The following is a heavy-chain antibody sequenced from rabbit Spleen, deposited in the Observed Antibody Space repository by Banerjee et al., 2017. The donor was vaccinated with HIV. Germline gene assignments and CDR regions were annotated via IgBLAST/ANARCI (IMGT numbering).Heavy chain of an antibody. J-gene: IGHJ4*01. Sequence: QSLEESGGDLVKPGGTLTLTCTVSGFSFSSNWICWVRQAPGKGLEWIACIDTGSSGFTYFATWAKGRFTCSKTSSTTVTLQMTSLTAADTATYFCAREASSGWGVVSFYFNLWGPGTLVTVS. CDR3: AREASSGWGVVSFYFNL. V-gene: IGHV1S40*01. D-gene: IGHD4-1*01. CDR2: IDTGSSGFT. CDR1: GFSFSSNW.